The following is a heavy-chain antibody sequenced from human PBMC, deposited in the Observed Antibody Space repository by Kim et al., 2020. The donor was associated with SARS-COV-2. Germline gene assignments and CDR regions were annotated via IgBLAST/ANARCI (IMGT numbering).Heavy chain of an antibody. V-gene: IGHV3-7*04. Sequence: GGSLRLSCVASGFAFSGSWMSWVRQPPGERPEWVANIKPDGSDKYYVDSVKGRFTISRDNAKNSLYLQVDSLRAEDTAVYYCARAYGHAFDMCGQGTMVT. D-gene: IGHD4-17*01. CDR1: GFAFSGSW. J-gene: IGHJ3*02. CDR3: ARAYGHAFDM. CDR2: IKPDGSDK.